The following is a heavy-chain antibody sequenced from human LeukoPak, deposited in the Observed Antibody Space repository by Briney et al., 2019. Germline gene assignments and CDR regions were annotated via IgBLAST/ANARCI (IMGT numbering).Heavy chain of an antibody. Sequence: SETLSLTCAVYGGSFSVYYWSCIPQPPGKGLEWIGEINHSESTNYNPSLKSRVNISVDTSKTQFPLKLSSVTAADTAVYYCARGPFPYYDILTGYYHAFDPWGQGTLVTVSS. J-gene: IGHJ5*02. CDR2: INHSEST. CDR3: ARGPFPYYDILTGYYHAFDP. D-gene: IGHD3-9*01. V-gene: IGHV4-34*01. CDR1: GGSFSVYY.